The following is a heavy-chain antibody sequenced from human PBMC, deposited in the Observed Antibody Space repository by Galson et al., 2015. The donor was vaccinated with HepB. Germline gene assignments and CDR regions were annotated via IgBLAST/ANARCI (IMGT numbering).Heavy chain of an antibody. D-gene: IGHD5-12*01. CDR2: IYSGGTT. Sequence: SLRLSCAASGFTVSTNYMSWVRQAPGKGLEWVSVIYSGGTTYYADSVKGRFTISRDNSKNTLFLQIDSLRAEDTAVYYCAKSSGYASGYYFEYWGQGILVTVSS. V-gene: IGHV3-66*01. J-gene: IGHJ4*02. CDR1: GFTVSTNY. CDR3: AKSSGYASGYYFEY.